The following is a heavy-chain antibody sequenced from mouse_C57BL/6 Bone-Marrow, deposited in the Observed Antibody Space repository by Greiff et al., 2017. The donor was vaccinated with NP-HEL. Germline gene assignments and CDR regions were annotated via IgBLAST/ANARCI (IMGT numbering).Heavy chain of an antibody. CDR1: GFTFSSYA. D-gene: IGHD2-3*01. CDR3: ARDRWFVFAY. V-gene: IGHV5-4*01. CDR2: ISDGGSYT. Sequence: EVHLVESGGGLVKPGGSLKLSCAASGFTFSSYAMSWVRQTPEKRLEWVATISDGGSYTYYPDNVKGRFTISRDNAKNNLYLQMSHLKSEDTAMYYCARDRWFVFAYWGQGTLVTVSA. J-gene: IGHJ3*01.